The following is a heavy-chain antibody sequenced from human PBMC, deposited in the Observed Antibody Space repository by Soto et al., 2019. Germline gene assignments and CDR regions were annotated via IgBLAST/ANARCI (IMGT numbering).Heavy chain of an antibody. Sequence: SETLSLTCAVYGGSFSDYFWSWIRQTPGKGLEWIGEINHSGSTNYNPSLKSRVTISVDTSNNQFSLKLSSVTAADTAVYYCARGEIVVVRESRYFDHWGQGTLVTVSS. J-gene: IGHJ4*02. CDR2: INHSGST. CDR1: GGSFSDYF. V-gene: IGHV4-34*01. D-gene: IGHD3-22*01. CDR3: ARGEIVVVRESRYFDH.